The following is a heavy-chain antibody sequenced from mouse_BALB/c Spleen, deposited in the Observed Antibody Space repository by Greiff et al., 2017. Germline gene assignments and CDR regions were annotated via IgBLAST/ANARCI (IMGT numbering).Heavy chain of an antibody. V-gene: IGHV5-6-2*01. J-gene: IGHJ4*01. Sequence: EVQVVESGGGLVKLGGSLKLSCAASGFTFSSYYMSWVRQTPEKRLELVAAINSNGGSTYYPDTVKGRFTISRDNAKNTLYLQMSSLKSEDTALYYCARRYDYDVGNAMDYWGQGTSVTVSS. CDR2: INSNGGST. CDR1: GFTFSSYY. D-gene: IGHD2-4*01. CDR3: ARRYDYDVGNAMDY.